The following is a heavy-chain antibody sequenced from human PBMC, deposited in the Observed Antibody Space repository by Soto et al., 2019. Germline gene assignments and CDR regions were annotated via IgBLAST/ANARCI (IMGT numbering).Heavy chain of an antibody. CDR3: AKAPPEWLTYFDY. J-gene: IGHJ4*02. CDR2: ISGSGGST. V-gene: IGHV3-23*01. Sequence: GVTLRRSCAASAFPFSRNAMSWVRQAPGKGLEYVSTISGSGGSTYYADSVKGRFTISRDNSKNTLYLQMNSLRAEDTAVYYCAKAPPEWLTYFDYWGQGTLVTVSS. D-gene: IGHD3-3*01. CDR1: AFPFSRNA.